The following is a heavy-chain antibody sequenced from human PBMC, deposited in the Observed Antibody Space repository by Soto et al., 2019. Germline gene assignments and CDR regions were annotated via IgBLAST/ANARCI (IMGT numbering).Heavy chain of an antibody. CDR3: ARQKIRYFDSGKDAFDI. V-gene: IGHV5-51*01. CDR2: IYPGDSDT. CDR1: GYSFTSYW. Sequence: GESLKISCKGSGYSFTSYWIGWVRQMPGKGLEWMGIIYPGDSDTRYSPSFQGQVTISADKSISTAYLQWSSLKASDTAMYYCARQKIRYFDSGKDAFDIWGQGTIVTVSS. J-gene: IGHJ3*02. D-gene: IGHD3-9*01.